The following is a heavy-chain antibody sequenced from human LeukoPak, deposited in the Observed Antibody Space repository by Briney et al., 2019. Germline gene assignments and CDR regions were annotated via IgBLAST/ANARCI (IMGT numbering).Heavy chain of an antibody. CDR2: ISYDGSNK. Sequence: GGSLRLSCAASGFTFSSYAMSWVRQAPGKGLEWVAVISYDGSNKYYADSVKGRFTISRDNSKNTLYLQMNSLRAEDTAVYYCARDRQQLVLGYFDYWGQGTLATVSS. V-gene: IGHV3-30*04. CDR1: GFTFSSYA. J-gene: IGHJ4*02. CDR3: ARDRQQLVLGYFDY. D-gene: IGHD6-6*01.